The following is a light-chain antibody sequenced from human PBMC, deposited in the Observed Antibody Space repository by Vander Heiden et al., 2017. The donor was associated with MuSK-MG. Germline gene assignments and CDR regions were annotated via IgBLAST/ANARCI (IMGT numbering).Light chain of an antibody. CDR1: QSISSW. J-gene: IGKJ4*01. Sequence: DIQMTQSPSTLSASVGDRVTITCRASQSISSWLAWYQQKPGKAPKLLIYKASSLESGVPSRFSGSGSGTEFTLTISSLHPDDFATYYCQQDNSYWNTFGGGTKVEIK. CDR3: QQDNSYWNT. V-gene: IGKV1-5*03. CDR2: KAS.